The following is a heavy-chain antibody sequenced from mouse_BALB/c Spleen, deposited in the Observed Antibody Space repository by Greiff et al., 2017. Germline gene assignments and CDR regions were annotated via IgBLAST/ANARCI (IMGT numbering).Heavy chain of an antibody. CDR3: ARDGYRGAMDY. D-gene: IGHD1-2*01. CDR2: IDTSDSYT. Sequence: QVQLQQPGAELVMPGASVKMSCTASGYTFTDYWMHWVKQRPGQGLEWIGAIDTSDSYTSYNQKFKGKATLTVDESSSTAYMQLSSLTSEDSAVYYCARDGYRGAMDYWGQGTSVTVSS. CDR1: GYTFTDYW. V-gene: IGHV1-69*01. J-gene: IGHJ4*01.